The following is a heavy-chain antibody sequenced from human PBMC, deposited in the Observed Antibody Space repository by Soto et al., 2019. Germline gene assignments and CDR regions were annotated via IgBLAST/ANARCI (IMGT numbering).Heavy chain of an antibody. D-gene: IGHD3-22*01. CDR3: AKDHYYDCSGSHFDY. CDR2: ISYDGSNK. Sequence: QVQLVESGGGVVQPGRSLRLSCAASGFTFSSYGMHWVRQAPGKGLEWVAVISYDGSNKYYADSVKGRFTSSRDNSKNTLYLQMNSLRAEDTAVYYCAKDHYYDCSGSHFDYWGQGTLVTVSS. V-gene: IGHV3-30*18. J-gene: IGHJ4*02. CDR1: GFTFSSYG.